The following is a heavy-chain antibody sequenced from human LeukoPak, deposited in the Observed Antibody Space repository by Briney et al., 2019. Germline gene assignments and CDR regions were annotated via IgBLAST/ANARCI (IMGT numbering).Heavy chain of an antibody. CDR1: GFTFSSYS. Sequence: GGSLRLSCAASGFTFSSYSMNWVRQAPGKGLEWVSSISSSSSYIYYADSVKGRFTISRDNAKNSLYLQMNSLRAEDTAVYYCARDPAAARQGVVYWGQGTLVTVSS. V-gene: IGHV3-21*01. CDR3: ARDPAAARQGVVY. D-gene: IGHD6-6*01. J-gene: IGHJ4*02. CDR2: ISSSSSYI.